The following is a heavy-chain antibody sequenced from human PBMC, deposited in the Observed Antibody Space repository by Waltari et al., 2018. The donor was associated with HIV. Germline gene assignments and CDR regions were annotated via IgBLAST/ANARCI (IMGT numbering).Heavy chain of an antibody. J-gene: IGHJ4*02. Sequence: EVQLVQSGAEVKKPGESLKISCKGSGYSFTSYWIGWVRQMPGKGLEWMGIIYPGDSDTRDSPSFQGQVTISADKSISTAYLQWSSLKASDTAMYYCARRARRYNSFVTCDYWGQGTLVTVSS. CDR1: GYSFTSYW. CDR2: IYPGDSDT. V-gene: IGHV5-51*01. D-gene: IGHD1-20*01. CDR3: ARRARRYNSFVTCDY.